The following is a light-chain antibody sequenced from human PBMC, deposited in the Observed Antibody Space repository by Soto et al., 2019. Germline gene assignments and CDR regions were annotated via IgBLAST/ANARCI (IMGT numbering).Light chain of an antibody. J-gene: IGKJ1*01. Sequence: EVAMTQSPATLSVSPGDSATLSCRASEGVGTNLAWYQQTPGQGPRLLIYATSTRATGIPARFSGSGSGTEFTLTISGLQSEDFAIYYCQQYNKGPPWTFGQGTKVEIK. CDR3: QQYNKGPPWT. CDR2: ATS. CDR1: EGVGTN. V-gene: IGKV3-15*01.